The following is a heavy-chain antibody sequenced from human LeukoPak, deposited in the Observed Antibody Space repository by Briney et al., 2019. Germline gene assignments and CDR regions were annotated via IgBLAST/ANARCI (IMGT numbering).Heavy chain of an antibody. V-gene: IGHV3-23*01. CDR1: GFTFGSYG. CDR2: TSVSGGST. J-gene: IGHJ4*02. D-gene: IGHD1-26*01. CDR3: ARYSGSPRQDFDY. Sequence: GGSLRLSCAGSGFTFGSYGMSWVRQAPGKGLEWVSATSVSGGSTFYADSVKGRFTISRDNSKNTLYLQMNSLRAEDTAVYYCARYSGSPRQDFDYWGQGTLVTVSS.